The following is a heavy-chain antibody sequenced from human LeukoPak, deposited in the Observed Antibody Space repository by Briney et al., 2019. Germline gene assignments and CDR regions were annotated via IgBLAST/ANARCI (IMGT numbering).Heavy chain of an antibody. J-gene: IGHJ5*02. CDR1: GGTFSSYA. Sequence: GASVKVSCKASGGTFSSYAISWVRQAPGQGLEWMGRIIPILGIANYAQTFQGRVTITADKSTSTAYMELSSLTSEDTAVYYCARSVSYYYDSSGSTYGSWGQGTLVTVSS. CDR3: ARSVSYYYDSSGSTYGS. D-gene: IGHD3-22*01. CDR2: IIPILGIA. V-gene: IGHV1-69*04.